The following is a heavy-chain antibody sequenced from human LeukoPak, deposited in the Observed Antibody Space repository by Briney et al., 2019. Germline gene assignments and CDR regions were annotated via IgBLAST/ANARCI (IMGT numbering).Heavy chain of an antibody. Sequence: GGSLRLSCAASGFTFSSYWMSCVRQAPGKGLEWVANIKQDGSEKYYVDSVKGRFTISRDNAKNSLYLQMNSLRAEDTAVYYCARERSDYDILTGYFVFQNWFDPWGQGTLVTASS. CDR2: IKQDGSEK. CDR3: ARERSDYDILTGYFVFQNWFDP. CDR1: GFTFSSYW. V-gene: IGHV3-7*01. J-gene: IGHJ5*02. D-gene: IGHD3-9*01.